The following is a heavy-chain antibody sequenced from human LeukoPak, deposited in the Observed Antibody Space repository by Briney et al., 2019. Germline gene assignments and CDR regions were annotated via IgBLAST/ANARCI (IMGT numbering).Heavy chain of an antibody. CDR2: ISWNSGSI. J-gene: IGHJ6*02. V-gene: IGHV3-9*01. D-gene: IGHD2-2*01. CDR3: ARGLLLSDNTHIVVVPAASPRYYYYGMDV. Sequence: PGRSLRLSCAASGFTFDDYAMHWVRQAPGKGLEWVSGISWNSGSIGYADSVKGRFTISRDNAKNSLYLQMNSLRAEDTAVYYCARGLLLSDNTHIVVVPAASPRYYYYGMDVWGQGTTVTVSS. CDR1: GFTFDDYA.